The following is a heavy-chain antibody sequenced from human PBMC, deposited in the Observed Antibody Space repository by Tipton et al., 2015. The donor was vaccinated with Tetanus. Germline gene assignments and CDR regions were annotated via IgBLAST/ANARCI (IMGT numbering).Heavy chain of an antibody. CDR1: GGSISSSY. CDR3: ARGGITAAGILDY. CDR2: IYYSGST. D-gene: IGHD6-13*01. V-gene: IGHV4-59*01. J-gene: IGHJ4*02. Sequence: TLSLTCTVSGGSISSSYWNWIRQPPGKGLEWIGYIYYSGSTNYNPSLKSRVTISVDTSKNQFSLNLSSVTAADTAVYYCARGGITAAGILDYWGQGTLVTVSS.